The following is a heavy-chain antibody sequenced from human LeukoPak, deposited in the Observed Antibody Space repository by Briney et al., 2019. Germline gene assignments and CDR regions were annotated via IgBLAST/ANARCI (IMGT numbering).Heavy chain of an antibody. CDR1: GGSISSSSYY. Sequence: SETLSLTCTVSGGSISSSSYYWGWIRQPPGKGLEWIGSIYYSGSTYYNPSLKSRVTISVDTSKNQFSLKLSSVTAADTAVYYYARANYDSSGHFDYWGQGTLVTVSS. CDR3: ARANYDSSGHFDY. J-gene: IGHJ4*02. V-gene: IGHV4-39*01. D-gene: IGHD3-22*01. CDR2: IYYSGST.